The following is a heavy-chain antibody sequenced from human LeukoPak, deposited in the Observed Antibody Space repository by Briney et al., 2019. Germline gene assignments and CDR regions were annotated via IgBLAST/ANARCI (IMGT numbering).Heavy chain of an antibody. CDR3: TGYDIPYTFEF. D-gene: IGHD2-2*01. J-gene: IGHJ4*02. CDR1: GDSISRGTW. V-gene: IGHV4-4*02. CDR2: IIHSGNT. Sequence: SGTLSLTCAVSGDSISRGTWWTWVRQSPGRGLQWIGDIIHSGNTNYNPSLRSRLTISLDKSRNQFSLKLNSVTAADTAVYYCTGYDIPYTFEFWGQGTLVTVSS.